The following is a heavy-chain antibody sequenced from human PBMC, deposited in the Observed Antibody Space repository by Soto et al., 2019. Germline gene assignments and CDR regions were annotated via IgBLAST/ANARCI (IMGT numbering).Heavy chain of an antibody. CDR2: ISGYNGNT. D-gene: IGHD5-18*01. Sequence: QVQLVQSGAEVKKPGASVKVYCKASGYTFSTYGISWVRQAPGQGLEWMGWISGYNGNTNYAQKLQGRVTMTTDTSTSTASMELRSLRSDDTAVYYCARDRGYSFGSTFDYWGQGTLVTVSS. V-gene: IGHV1-18*01. J-gene: IGHJ4*02. CDR3: ARDRGYSFGSTFDY. CDR1: GYTFSTYG.